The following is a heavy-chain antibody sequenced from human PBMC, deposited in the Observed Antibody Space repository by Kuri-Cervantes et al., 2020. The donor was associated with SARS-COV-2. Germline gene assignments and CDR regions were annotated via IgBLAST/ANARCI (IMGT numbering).Heavy chain of an antibody. D-gene: IGHD2-2*02. CDR2: IGTAGDT. CDR3: ARGVYCSSTSCYKGYFQH. CDR1: GFTFSSYD. V-gene: IGHV3-13*01. Sequence: GGSLRLSCAASGFTFSSYDMHWVRQATGKGLEWVSAIGTAGDTYYPGSVKGRFTISRENAKNSLYLQMNSLRAEDTAVYYCARGVYCSSTSCYKGYFQHWGQGTLVTVSS. J-gene: IGHJ1*01.